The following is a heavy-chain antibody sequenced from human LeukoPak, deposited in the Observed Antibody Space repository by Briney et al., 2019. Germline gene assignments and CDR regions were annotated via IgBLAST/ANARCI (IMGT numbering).Heavy chain of an antibody. CDR2: IYYSGST. V-gene: IGHV4-39*01. J-gene: IGHJ4*02. Sequence: SETLSLTCTVSGGSISSSSYYWGWIRQPPGKGLEWIGTIYYSGSTYYNPSLKSRVTISVYTSKNQFSLKLSSVTAADTAVYYCARGTYYYDSSIGYWGQGTLVTVSS. CDR1: GGSISSSSYY. CDR3: ARGTYYYDSSIGY. D-gene: IGHD3-22*01.